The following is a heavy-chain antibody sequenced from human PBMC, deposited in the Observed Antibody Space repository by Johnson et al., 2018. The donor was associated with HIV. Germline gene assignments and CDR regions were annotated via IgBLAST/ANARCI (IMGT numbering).Heavy chain of an antibody. V-gene: IGHV3-66*01. CDR2: INSGGGT. CDR3: AKGRMGASGSYNV. D-gene: IGHD1-26*01. Sequence: APGKGLAWVSVINSGGGTYYADSVTGRFTISRDNSKNTLYLQMNSLRAEDTALYYCAKGRMGASGSYNVWGQGTMVTVSS. J-gene: IGHJ3*01.